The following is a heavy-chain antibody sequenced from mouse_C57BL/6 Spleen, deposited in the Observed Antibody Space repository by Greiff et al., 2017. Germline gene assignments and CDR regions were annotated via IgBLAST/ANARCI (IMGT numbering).Heavy chain of an antibody. CDR2: INPSTGGT. V-gene: IGHV1-42*01. J-gene: IGHJ2*01. Sequence: VQLQQSGPELVKPGASVKISCKASGYSFTGYYMNWVKQSPEKSLEWIGEINPSTGGTTYNQKFKAKATLTVDKSSSTAYMQLKSLTSDDSAVYYCARVLGGYWGQGTTLTVSS. CDR3: ARVLGGY. CDR1: GYSFTGYY.